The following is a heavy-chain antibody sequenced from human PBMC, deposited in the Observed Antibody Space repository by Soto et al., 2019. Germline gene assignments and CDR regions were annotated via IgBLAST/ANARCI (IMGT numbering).Heavy chain of an antibody. V-gene: IGHV3-23*01. J-gene: IGHJ3*02. CDR1: GFTFSSYA. CDR2: ISGSGGST. D-gene: IGHD3-22*01. CDR3: AKDRDYYDSSGPNAFDI. Sequence: GGSLRLSCAASGFTFSSYAMTWVRQAPGKGPEWVSAISGSGGSTYYADSVKGRFTISRDNSKNTLYLQMNSLRAEDTAVYYCAKDRDYYDSSGPNAFDIWGQGTMVTVSS.